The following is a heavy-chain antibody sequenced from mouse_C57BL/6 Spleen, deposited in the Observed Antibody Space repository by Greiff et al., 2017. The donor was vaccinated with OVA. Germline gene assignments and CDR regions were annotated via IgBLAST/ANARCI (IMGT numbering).Heavy chain of an antibody. CDR3: ARQTNYDYDEDFDY. CDR2: ISSGGSYT. V-gene: IGHV5-6*01. J-gene: IGHJ2*01. D-gene: IGHD2-4*01. CDR1: GFTFSSYG. Sequence: EVHLVESGGDLVKPGGSLKLSCAASGFTFSSYGMSWVRQTPDKRLEWVATISSGGSYTYYPDSVKGRFTISRDNAKNTLYLQMSSLKSEDTAMYYCARQTNYDYDEDFDYWGQGTTLTVSS.